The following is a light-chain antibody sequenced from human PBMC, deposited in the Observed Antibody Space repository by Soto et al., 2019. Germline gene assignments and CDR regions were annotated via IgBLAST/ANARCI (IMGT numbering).Light chain of an antibody. V-gene: IGLV1-40*01. J-gene: IGLJ2*01. CDR2: GDS. Sequence: QSVLTQPPSVSGAPGQRVTISCTGSSSNIGAGYDVHWYQQLPGTAPKLLIYGDSNRPSGVSNRFSGSKSGTSASLAITGLQAEDEADYYCQSYDSSLTVVFGGGTKLTVL. CDR1: SSNIGAGYD. CDR3: QSYDSSLTVV.